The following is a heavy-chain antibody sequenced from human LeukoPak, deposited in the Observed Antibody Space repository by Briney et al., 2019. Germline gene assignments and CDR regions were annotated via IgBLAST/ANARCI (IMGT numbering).Heavy chain of an antibody. CDR3: ARQTGSGLFILP. CDR1: GVSISSSNSY. V-gene: IGHV4-39*01. D-gene: IGHD3/OR15-3a*01. CDR2: IYYSGNT. Sequence: SETLSLTCTVSGVSISSSNSYWGWIPQPPGKGLEWIGSIYYSGNTYYNASIKSQVSISIDTYKNQFPLRLTSVTAADTAVYYCARQTGSGLFILPGGRGTLVTVSS. J-gene: IGHJ4*02.